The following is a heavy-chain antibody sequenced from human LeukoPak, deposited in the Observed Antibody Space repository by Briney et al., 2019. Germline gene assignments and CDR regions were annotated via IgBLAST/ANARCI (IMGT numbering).Heavy chain of an antibody. CDR3: ARAGWTDAFDI. CDR1: GGSISSNY. Sequence: SETLSLTCTVSGGSISSNYWSWIRQPPGKGLDWIGRIYTSGSTNYNPSLKSRVTMSVDTSKNQFSLKLSSVTAADTAVYYCARAGWTDAFDIWGQGTMVTVSS. D-gene: IGHD3/OR15-3a*01. V-gene: IGHV4-4*07. J-gene: IGHJ3*02. CDR2: IYTSGST.